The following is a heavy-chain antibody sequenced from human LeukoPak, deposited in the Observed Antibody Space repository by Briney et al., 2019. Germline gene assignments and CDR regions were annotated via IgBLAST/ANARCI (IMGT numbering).Heavy chain of an antibody. J-gene: IGHJ4*02. Sequence: AETLSLTCAVYGGSVSGYYWSWIRQPPGKGLEWIGEISHRGRTHYNPSLKGRVTMSVDTSKNQFALEVDSVTAADTAVYYCARIPLYFLEPFDYWGQGILVTVSS. D-gene: IGHD3-3*01. CDR3: ARIPLYFLEPFDY. V-gene: IGHV4-34*01. CDR1: GGSVSGYY. CDR2: ISHRGRT.